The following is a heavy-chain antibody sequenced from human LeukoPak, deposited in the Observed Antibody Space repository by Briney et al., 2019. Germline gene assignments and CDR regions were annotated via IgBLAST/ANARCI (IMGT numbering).Heavy chain of an antibody. Sequence: GASVKVSCKASGGTFSSYAISWVRQAPGQGLEWMGVINPGGGSTTYAQKFQDRVTMARDTSTSTVYMELSSLRSEDTAVYYCTKDPYNYGGYWGQGTLVTVSS. CDR1: GGTFSSYA. V-gene: IGHV1-46*01. CDR2: INPGGGST. J-gene: IGHJ4*02. D-gene: IGHD5-18*01. CDR3: TKDPYNYGGY.